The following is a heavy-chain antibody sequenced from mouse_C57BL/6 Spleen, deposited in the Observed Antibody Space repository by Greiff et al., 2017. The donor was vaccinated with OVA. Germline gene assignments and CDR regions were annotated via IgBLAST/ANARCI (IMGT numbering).Heavy chain of an antibody. J-gene: IGHJ4*01. CDR2: INPNNGGT. Sequence: VQLQQPGAELVRPGSSVKLSCKASGYTFTDYNMHWVKQSHGKSLEWIGYINPNNGGTSYNQKFKGKATLTVNKSSSTAYMELRSLTSEDSAVYYCAREDYYYAMDYWGQGTSVTVSS. CDR1: GYTFTDYN. CDR3: AREDYYYAMDY. V-gene: IGHV1-22*01.